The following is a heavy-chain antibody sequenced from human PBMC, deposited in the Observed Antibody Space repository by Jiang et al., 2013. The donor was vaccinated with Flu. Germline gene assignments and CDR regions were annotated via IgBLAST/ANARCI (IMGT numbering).Heavy chain of an antibody. Sequence: GSGLVKPSQTLSLTCTVSGGSISSGGYYWSWIRQHAGKDLEWIGHIYYSGSPYYNPSLKSRVTLSVDTSKNQFSLKVTSVTAADTAVYYCARAASSSAWYYDYWGQGTLVTVSS. CDR2: IYYSGSP. D-gene: IGHD6-19*01. CDR3: ARAASSSAWYYDY. V-gene: IGHV4-31*03. CDR1: GGSISSGGYY. J-gene: IGHJ4*02.